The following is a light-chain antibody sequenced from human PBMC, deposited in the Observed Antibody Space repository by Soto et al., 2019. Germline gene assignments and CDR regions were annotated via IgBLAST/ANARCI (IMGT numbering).Light chain of an antibody. V-gene: IGKV3-15*01. J-gene: IGKJ4*01. Sequence: EIVMTQSPATLSVSPGERATLSCRASQSVTSNVAWYQQKPDQAPRLLIYDASTRATGIPARFSGSASGTEFTLTISSLQSEDFAVYYCQQYNNWPPLPFGGGTKERSN. CDR1: QSVTSN. CDR3: QQYNNWPPLP. CDR2: DAS.